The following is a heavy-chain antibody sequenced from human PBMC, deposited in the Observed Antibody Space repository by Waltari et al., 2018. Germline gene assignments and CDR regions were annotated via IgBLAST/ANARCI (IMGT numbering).Heavy chain of an antibody. CDR1: GGTFANYS. CDR3: ARDSKMKGEWLRLHH. D-gene: IGHD3-3*01. J-gene: IGHJ5*02. V-gene: IGHV1-69*01. Sequence: QAQLVQSGAEVKKPGSSLKVSCKASGGTFANYSIHWVRQAPGRGLEWMGAIIPMFGAADYSQNLQSKVTITVDESTTTAYMELSSLSSEDTAVYYCARDSKMKGEWLRLHHWGQGTLVTVSS. CDR2: IIPMFGAA.